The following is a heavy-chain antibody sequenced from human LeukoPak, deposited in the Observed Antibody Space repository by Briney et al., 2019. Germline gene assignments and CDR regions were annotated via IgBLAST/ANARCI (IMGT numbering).Heavy chain of an antibody. J-gene: IGHJ4*02. Sequence: GGSLRLSCAASGFTSRLYAMNWVRQAPGKGLEWGSYINDDSSDIHYAGSVRGRFTISRDDARKTLYLQLSSLRVEDTAVYYCARDTFQPGLIDSWGQGTLVTVSS. V-gene: IGHV3-21*05. CDR3: ARDTFQPGLIDS. CDR2: INDDSSDI. CDR1: GFTSRLYA. D-gene: IGHD2-2*01.